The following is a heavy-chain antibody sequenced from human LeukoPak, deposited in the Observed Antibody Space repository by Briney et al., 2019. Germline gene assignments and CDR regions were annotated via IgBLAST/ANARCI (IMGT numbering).Heavy chain of an antibody. CDR1: GGSISSYY. CDR2: IYYSGST. D-gene: IGHD3-22*01. CDR3: ARGTYYYDSSGYSYYFDY. Sequence: SETLSLTCTVSGGSISSYYWSWIRQPPGKGLEWIGYIYYSGSTNYNPSLKSRVTISVDTSKNQFSLKLSSVTAADTAVYYCARGTYYYDSSGYSYYFDYWGQGTLVTVSS. V-gene: IGHV4-59*01. J-gene: IGHJ4*02.